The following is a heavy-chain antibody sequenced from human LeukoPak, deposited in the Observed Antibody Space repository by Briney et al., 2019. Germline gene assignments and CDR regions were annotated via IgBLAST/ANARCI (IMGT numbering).Heavy chain of an antibody. CDR1: GFTFSSYA. J-gene: IGHJ4*02. V-gene: IGHV3-30*04. Sequence: GGSLRLSCAASGFTFSSYAMHWVRQAPGKGLEWVAVISYDGSNKYYADYVKGRFTISRDNSKNTLYLQMNSLRAEDTAVYYCARGANIRNFDYWGQGTLVTVSS. CDR2: ISYDGSNK. CDR3: ARGANIRNFDY. D-gene: IGHD2/OR15-2a*01.